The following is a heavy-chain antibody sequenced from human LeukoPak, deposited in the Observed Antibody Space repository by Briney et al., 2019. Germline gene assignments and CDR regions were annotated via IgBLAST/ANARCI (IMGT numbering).Heavy chain of an antibody. CDR2: INHSGST. J-gene: IGHJ4*02. D-gene: IGHD1-7*01. CDR3: ARGWLGWNYFLDY. CDR1: GGSFSGYY. Sequence: SETLSLTCAVYGGSFSGYYWSWIRQPPGKGLEWIGEINHSGSTNYNPSLKSRVTISVDTSKNQFSLKLSSVTAADTAVYYCARGWLGWNYFLDYWGQGTLVTVSS. V-gene: IGHV4-34*01.